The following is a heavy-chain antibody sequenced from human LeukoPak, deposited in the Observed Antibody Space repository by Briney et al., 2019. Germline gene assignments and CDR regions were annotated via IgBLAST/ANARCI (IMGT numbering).Heavy chain of an antibody. CDR3: ARGSSGSLPFDY. Sequence: SETLSLTCTVSGGSISSYYWSWIRQPPGKGLEWIGYIYYSGSTNYNPSLKSRVTISVDTSKNQFSLKLRFVTAADTAVYYCARGSSGSLPFDYWDQGTLVTVSS. CDR2: IYYSGST. V-gene: IGHV4-59*01. D-gene: IGHD3-22*01. J-gene: IGHJ4*02. CDR1: GGSISSYY.